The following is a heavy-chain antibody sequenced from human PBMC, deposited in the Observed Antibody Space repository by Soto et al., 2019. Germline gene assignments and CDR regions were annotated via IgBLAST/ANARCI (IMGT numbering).Heavy chain of an antibody. CDR3: AREGGFDWFYP. CDR2: ICIYGRNK. J-gene: IGHJ5*02. CDR1: GCAFSRYG. Sequence: GGSQRHSCAASGCAFSRYGGHWVSKDQGKGLEWVADICIYGRNKYYADSVKGRFTISRDNAKNSVYLQMNSLRVEVTALYYCAREGGFDWFYPWVQGPLVTVS. V-gene: IGHV3-33*08.